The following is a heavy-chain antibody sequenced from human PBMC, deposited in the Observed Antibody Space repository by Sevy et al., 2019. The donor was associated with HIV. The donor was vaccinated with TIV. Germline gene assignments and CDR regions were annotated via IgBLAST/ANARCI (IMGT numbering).Heavy chain of an antibody. D-gene: IGHD6-13*01. Sequence: SETLSLTCTVSGGSISSYYWSWIRQPPGKGLEWIGYIYYSGSTNYNPSLKSRVTISVDTSKNQFSLKLSSVTAADTAVYYCARDSDSSSPIAAAGTSYDGMDVWGQGTTVTVSS. V-gene: IGHV4-59*13. CDR2: IYYSGST. J-gene: IGHJ6*02. CDR1: GGSISSYY. CDR3: ARDSDSSSPIAAAGTSYDGMDV.